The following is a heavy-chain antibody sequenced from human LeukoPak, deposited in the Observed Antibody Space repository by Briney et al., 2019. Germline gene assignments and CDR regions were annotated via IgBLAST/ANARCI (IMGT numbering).Heavy chain of an antibody. CDR1: GFTFGDYA. Sequence: GGSLRLSCTASGFTFGDYAMSWFRQAPGKGLEWVGFIRSKAYGGTTEYAASVKGRFTISRDDSKSIAYLQMNSLKTEDTAVYYCTRGGIVGASNFDYWGQGTLVTVSS. CDR2: IRSKAYGGTT. CDR3: TRGGIVGASNFDY. J-gene: IGHJ4*02. D-gene: IGHD1-26*01. V-gene: IGHV3-49*03.